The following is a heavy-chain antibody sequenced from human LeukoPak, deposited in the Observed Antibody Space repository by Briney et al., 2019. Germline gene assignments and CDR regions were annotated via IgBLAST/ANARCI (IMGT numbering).Heavy chain of an antibody. D-gene: IGHD2-2*01. J-gene: IGHJ4*02. CDR1: GFTFSSYA. Sequence: GGSLRLSCAASGFTFSSYAMHWVRQAPGKGLEWVAVISYDGSNKYYADSVKGRFTISRDNSKNTLYLQMNSLRAEDTAVYYCARESDLHRSSTSCPFDYWGQGTLVTVSS. V-gene: IGHV3-30-3*01. CDR2: ISYDGSNK. CDR3: ARESDLHRSSTSCPFDY.